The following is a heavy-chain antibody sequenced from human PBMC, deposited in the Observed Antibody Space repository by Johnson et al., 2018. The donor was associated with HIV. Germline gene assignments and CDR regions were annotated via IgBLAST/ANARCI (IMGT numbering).Heavy chain of an antibody. CDR3: AKVFSVELPAFDI. J-gene: IGHJ3*02. Sequence: VQLVESGGGVVRPGGSLRLSCAASGFTISTFWMHWVRQAPGKGLEWVSGISWNIGSIGYADSVKGRFTISRDNAKNSLYLQMNSLRAEDTALYYCAKVFSVELPAFDIWGQGTMVTVSS. CDR1: GFTISTFW. CDR2: ISWNIGSI. D-gene: IGHD1-26*01. V-gene: IGHV3-9*01.